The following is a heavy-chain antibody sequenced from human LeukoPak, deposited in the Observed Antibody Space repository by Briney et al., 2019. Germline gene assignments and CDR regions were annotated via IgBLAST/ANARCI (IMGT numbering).Heavy chain of an antibody. CDR3: ARVRQSGSPLDY. D-gene: IGHD1-26*01. CDR1: GFTFSNAW. V-gene: IGHV3-11*05. CDR2: ISKSGGDT. Sequence: PGGSLRLSCAASGFTFSNAWMSWVRQAPGKGLEWVSYISKSGGDTNYADSVKGRFTISRDNGKNSLYLQMNSLRAEDTAVYYCARVRQSGSPLDYWGQGTLVSVSS. J-gene: IGHJ4*02.